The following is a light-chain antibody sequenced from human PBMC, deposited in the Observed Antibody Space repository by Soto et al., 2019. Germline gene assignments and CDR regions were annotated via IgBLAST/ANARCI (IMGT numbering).Light chain of an antibody. CDR2: LNSDGSH. V-gene: IGLV4-69*01. Sequence: QPVLTQPPSASASLGASVKLTCTLSSGHNSYAIAWHQQQPEKGPRYLMKLNSDGSHSKGDGIPDRFSGSSSGAERYLTISGLLSEDEADYYCQTWSTDIRVFGGGTKLTVL. CDR1: SGHNSYA. CDR3: QTWSTDIRV. J-gene: IGLJ3*02.